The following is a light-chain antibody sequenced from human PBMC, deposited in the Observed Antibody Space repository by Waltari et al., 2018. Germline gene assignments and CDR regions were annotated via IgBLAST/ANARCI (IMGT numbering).Light chain of an antibody. V-gene: IGKV3-20*01. CDR1: PSVSRT. J-gene: IGKJ1*01. CDR2: DAS. Sequence: SCRASPSVSRTLAWYQQKPGQAPRLLIYDASTWATGSPDRFSGSGAGTDFSLTISRLEPEDFAVYYCQKYGTLPATFGQGTKVQIK. CDR3: QKYGTLPAT.